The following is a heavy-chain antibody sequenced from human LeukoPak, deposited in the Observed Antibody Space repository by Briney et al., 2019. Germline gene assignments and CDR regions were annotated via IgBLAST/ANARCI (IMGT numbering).Heavy chain of an antibody. J-gene: IGHJ4*02. Sequence: GGTLRLSRAASGLTFSSYGMSWVGQAPARGLEGVSAISGSGGSTYYADSVKGRFTISRDNSKNTLYLQMNSLRAEDTAVYYCAKEWRLLDYWGQGTLVTVSS. D-gene: IGHD3-3*01. CDR1: GLTFSSYG. CDR3: AKEWRLLDY. CDR2: ISGSGGST. V-gene: IGHV3-23*01.